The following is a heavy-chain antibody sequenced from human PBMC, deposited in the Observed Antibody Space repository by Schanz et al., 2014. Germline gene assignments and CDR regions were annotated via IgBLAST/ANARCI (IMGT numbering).Heavy chain of an antibody. V-gene: IGHV3-74*02. CDR1: GFTFSTYA. CDR3: AMGGYQLHH. CDR2: INSDGTTT. Sequence: EVQLLESGGALVQPGGSLRLSCSASGFTFSTYAMSWVRQAPGKGLEWVSHINSDGTTTTYADSVKGRFTISRDNAENTLYLQMNSLRVEDTAVYYCAMGGYQLHHWGQGTLVTVSS. D-gene: IGHD1-7*01. J-gene: IGHJ4*02.